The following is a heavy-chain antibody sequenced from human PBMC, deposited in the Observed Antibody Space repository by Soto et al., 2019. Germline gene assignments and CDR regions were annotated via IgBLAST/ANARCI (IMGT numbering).Heavy chain of an antibody. CDR2: ISGSGGTT. J-gene: IGHJ4*02. D-gene: IGHD6-25*01. CDR3: AKLFVDTGSNSGWPWSFHY. CDR1: GFTFSNYA. Sequence: EVQLLESGGGLVQPGRSLRLSCAASGFTFSNYAMSWVRQAPGQGLDWVSAISGSGGTTYYADSVKGRCTISRDNSQDTLLLQMNSLGAEDAAVYYCAKLFVDTGSNSGWPWSFHYWGQGTLVSVSS. V-gene: IGHV3-23*01.